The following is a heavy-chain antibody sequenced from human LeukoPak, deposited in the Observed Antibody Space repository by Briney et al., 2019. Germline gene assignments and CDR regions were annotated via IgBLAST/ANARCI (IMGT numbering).Heavy chain of an antibody. CDR2: MNPNSGNT. V-gene: IGHV1-8*01. J-gene: IGHJ4*02. D-gene: IGHD2-15*01. CDR1: GYTFTSYD. Sequence: ASVKVSCKASGYTFTSYDINWVRQATGQGLEWMGWMNPNSGNTGYAQKFQGRVTMTRNTSISTAYMELSSLRSEDTAVYYCARGRYCSGGSCYSTRREIDYWGQGTLVTVSS. CDR3: ARGRYCSGGSCYSTRREIDY.